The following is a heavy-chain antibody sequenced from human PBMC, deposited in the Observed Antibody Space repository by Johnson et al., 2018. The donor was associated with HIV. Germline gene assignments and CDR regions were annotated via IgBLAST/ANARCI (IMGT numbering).Heavy chain of an antibody. V-gene: IGHV3-15*01. CDR1: GFTFSSYA. CDR3: TTVNPAYSSSNEDVAFDI. J-gene: IGHJ3*02. CDR2: LKSKTDGGKT. D-gene: IGHD6-6*01. Sequence: VQLVESGGGVVQPGRSLRLSCAASGFTFSSYAMHWVRQAPGKGLEWVAVISYDGRLKSKTDGGKTDYAAPVKGRFTISRDDSKNTLYLQMNSLKTEDTAVYYCTTVNPAYSSSNEDVAFDIWGQGTMVTVSS.